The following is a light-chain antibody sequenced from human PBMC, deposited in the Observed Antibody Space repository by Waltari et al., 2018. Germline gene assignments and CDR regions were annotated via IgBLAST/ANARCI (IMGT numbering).Light chain of an antibody. CDR3: QQTYTTPRT. J-gene: IGKJ1*01. CDR1: QKISSY. CDR2: DAS. Sequence: DIQMTQSPSSLSAYVEDRVTITCRASQKISSYLNWYQQKPGTAPRLLIYDASRLQSGVPSRFSGSGSGTDFTLTISSLQPEDFGTYYCQQTYTTPRTFGQGTKVETK. V-gene: IGKV1-39*01.